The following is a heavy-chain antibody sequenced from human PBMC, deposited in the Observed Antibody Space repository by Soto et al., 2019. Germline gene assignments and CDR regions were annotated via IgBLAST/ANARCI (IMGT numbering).Heavy chain of an antibody. CDR1: GFNFNFFA. D-gene: IGHD2-2*01. CDR2: ISGSGSGT. J-gene: IGHJ5*01. CDR3: AKDRIQDCTSSSCYRGGDS. V-gene: IGHV3-23*01. Sequence: EVQLLESGGGLVQSGGSLRLSCVASGFNFNFFAMSWVRRAPGKGLEWVSAISGSGSGTFYSDSVKGRFTISRDNPKNTLFLEMKSLRPEDAAVYYCAKDRIQDCTSSSCYRGGDSWRHGTLVTVSS.